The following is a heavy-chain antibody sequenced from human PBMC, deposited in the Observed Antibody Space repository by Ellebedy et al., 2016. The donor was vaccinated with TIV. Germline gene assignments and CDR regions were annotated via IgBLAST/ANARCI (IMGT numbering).Heavy chain of an antibody. D-gene: IGHD2-21*02. CDR3: ARDYMGGDWLPSTVFDI. CDR2: IYYSGST. CDR1: GGSISNYY. J-gene: IGHJ3*02. V-gene: IGHV4-59*01. Sequence: SETLSLTXTVSGGSISNYYWSWIRQPPGKGLEWIGYIYYSGSTNYNPSLESRVTISVDTSKNQFSLKLSSVTAADTAVYYCARDYMGGDWLPSTVFDIWGQGTMVTVSS.